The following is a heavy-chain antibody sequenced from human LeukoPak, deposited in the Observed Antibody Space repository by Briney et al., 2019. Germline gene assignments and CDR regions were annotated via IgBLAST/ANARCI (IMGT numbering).Heavy chain of an antibody. CDR1: SGSFSGYY. CDR3: ARGLGPLVSSSWYRGWFDP. CDR2: INHSGST. V-gene: IGHV4-34*01. Sequence: SETLSLTCAVYSGSFSGYYWSWIRQPPGKGLEWIGEINHSGSTNYNPSLKSRVTISVDTSKNQFSLKLSSVTAADTAVYYCARGLGPLVSSSWYRGWFDPWGQGTLVTVSS. D-gene: IGHD6-13*01. J-gene: IGHJ5*02.